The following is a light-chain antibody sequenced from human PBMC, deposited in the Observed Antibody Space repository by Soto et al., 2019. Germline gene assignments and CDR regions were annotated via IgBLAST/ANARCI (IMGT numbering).Light chain of an antibody. Sequence: DIQMTQSPSTLSASVGDRVTITCRASQSISSWLAWYQQKPGKAPKLLIYKASTLKSGVPSRFSGSGSGTEFTLTISSLQPDDFATYYCQHYNSYSEGFGQGTKVDI. CDR3: QHYNSYSEG. J-gene: IGKJ1*01. V-gene: IGKV1-5*03. CDR1: QSISSW. CDR2: KAS.